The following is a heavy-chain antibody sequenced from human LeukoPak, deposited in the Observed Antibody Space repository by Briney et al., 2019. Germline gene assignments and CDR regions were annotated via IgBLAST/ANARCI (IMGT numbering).Heavy chain of an antibody. J-gene: IGHJ5*02. CDR1: AGSISRYY. D-gene: IGHD5-18*01. V-gene: IGHV4-59*01. CDR3: ARVSYSYGLSSFDL. Sequence: SETLSLTCTVSAGSISRYYWSWIRKPPGKGLGWIGYISYSGSTNYNPYLKSRVTISVDTSKNQFSLKLSSVTAADTAVYYCARVSYSYGLSSFDLWGQGTLVTVSS. CDR2: ISYSGST.